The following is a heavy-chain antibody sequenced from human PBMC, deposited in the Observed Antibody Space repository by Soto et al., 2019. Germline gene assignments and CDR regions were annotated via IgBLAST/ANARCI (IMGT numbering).Heavy chain of an antibody. CDR2: ISYDGSNK. CDR1: GFTFSSYG. D-gene: IGHD2-2*01. CDR3: AKDIVVVPAAP. V-gene: IGHV3-30*18. Sequence: VGSLRLSCAASGFTFSSYGMHWVRQAPGKGLEWVAVISYDGSNKYYADSVKGRFTISRDNSKNTLYLQMDSLRAEDTAVYYCAKDIVVVPAAPWGQGTLVTVSS. J-gene: IGHJ5*02.